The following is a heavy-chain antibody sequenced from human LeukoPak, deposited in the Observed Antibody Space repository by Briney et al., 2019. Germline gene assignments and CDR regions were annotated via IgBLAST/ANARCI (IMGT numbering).Heavy chain of an antibody. D-gene: IGHD1-26*01. Sequence: GGSLRLSCAASGLTFSNAWMSWVRQAPGKGVERVGRIKSKTDGGTTDYAAPVKGRFTISRDDSKNTLYLQMNRLKTEDTAVYYCTTWVRHSGSYFDAFDIWGQGTMVTVSS. J-gene: IGHJ3*02. CDR2: IKSKTDGGTT. CDR1: GLTFSNAW. CDR3: TTWVRHSGSYFDAFDI. V-gene: IGHV3-15*01.